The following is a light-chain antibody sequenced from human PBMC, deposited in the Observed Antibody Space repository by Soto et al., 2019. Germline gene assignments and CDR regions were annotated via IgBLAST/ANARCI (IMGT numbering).Light chain of an antibody. V-gene: IGKV3-11*01. CDR3: QQHSNWPPIT. Sequence: EIVLTQSPATLSLSPGERATLSCRASQSVSIYLAWYQQKPGQSPRLLIYDASNRATGIPARFSGSGSGTDFTLTISSLEPEDFAVYYCQQHSNWPPITFGQGTRLEMK. CDR2: DAS. CDR1: QSVSIY. J-gene: IGKJ5*01.